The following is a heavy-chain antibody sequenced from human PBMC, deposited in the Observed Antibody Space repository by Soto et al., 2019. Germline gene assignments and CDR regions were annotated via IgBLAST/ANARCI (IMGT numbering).Heavy chain of an antibody. CDR2: IYYSGST. J-gene: IGHJ5*02. V-gene: IGHV4-59*01. CDR1: GGSISSYY. CDR3: GRDRAIAAAGTGWFDP. D-gene: IGHD6-13*01. Sequence: SETLSLTCTVSGGSISSYYWSWIRQPPGKGLEWIGYIYYSGSTNYNPSLKSRVTISVDTSKNQFSLKLSSVTAADTAVYYCGRDRAIAAAGTGWFDPWGQGTLVTVSS.